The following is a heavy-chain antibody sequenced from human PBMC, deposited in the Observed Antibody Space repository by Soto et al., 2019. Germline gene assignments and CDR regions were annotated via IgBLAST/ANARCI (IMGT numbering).Heavy chain of an antibody. CDR3: ANVPIWCGSSRCYTEGFDY. CDR2: VSASASNT. J-gene: IGHJ4*02. V-gene: IGHV3-23*01. CDR1: GFTFSDYA. D-gene: IGHD2-2*01. Sequence: EVQLLEYGGGLVQPGGSLRLTCAASGFTFSDYAMSWVRQAPGKGLEWVSTVSASASNTHYADSVKGRFTISRDNSKNTLFLQMDSLRAEDTALYYCANVPIWCGSSRCYTEGFDYWGQGTPVIVSS.